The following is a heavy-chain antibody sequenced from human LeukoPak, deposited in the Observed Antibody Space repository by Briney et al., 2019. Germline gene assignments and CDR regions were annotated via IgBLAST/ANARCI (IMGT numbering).Heavy chain of an antibody. CDR1: GFTFSSYW. D-gene: IGHD3-3*01. CDR2: INTDGSST. V-gene: IGHV3-74*01. CDR3: ARFGPSGYSFDY. Sequence: GSLRLSCAASGFTFSSYWMHWVRQAPGKGLVWVSRINTDGSSTTYADSVKGRFTISRDNAQNTLYLQMNSLRAEDTAVYYCARFGPSGYSFDYWGQGTLVTVSS. J-gene: IGHJ4*02.